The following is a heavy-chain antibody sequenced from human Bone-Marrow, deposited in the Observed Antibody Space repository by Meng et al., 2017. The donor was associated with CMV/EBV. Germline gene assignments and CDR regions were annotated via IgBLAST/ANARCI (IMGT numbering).Heavy chain of an antibody. CDR3: ARDMIASRPGWFDP. CDR2: ISNYNGNT. J-gene: IGHJ5*02. V-gene: IGHV1-18*01. CDR1: GYTFTTYG. Sequence: QVQLVQSGVEVKKPGASVKVSCKASGYTFTTYGLSWVRQAPGQGLEWMGWISNYNGNTNYAQKFQDRVTMTTDASTSIAYMELRSLRFDDTAIYYCARDMIASRPGWFDPWGQGTPVTVSS. D-gene: IGHD6-6*01.